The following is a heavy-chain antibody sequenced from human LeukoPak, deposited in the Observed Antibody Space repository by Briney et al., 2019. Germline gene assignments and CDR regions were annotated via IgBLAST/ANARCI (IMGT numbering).Heavy chain of an antibody. Sequence: PGGSLRLSCAASGFTFSSHGMHWVRQAPGKGLEWVAYIRQEGRDTYYADSVKGRFSISRDDSKYTVNLEMNSLRTEDMAVYYCARDFNWGFDYWGQGTLASVSS. D-gene: IGHD7-27*01. CDR3: ARDFNWGFDY. V-gene: IGHV3-30*02. CDR2: IRQEGRDT. CDR1: GFTFSSHG. J-gene: IGHJ4*02.